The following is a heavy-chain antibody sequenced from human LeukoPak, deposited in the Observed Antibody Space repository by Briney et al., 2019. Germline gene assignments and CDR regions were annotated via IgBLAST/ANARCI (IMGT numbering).Heavy chain of an antibody. D-gene: IGHD2-21*02. J-gene: IGHJ4*02. CDR2: IYYSGST. CDR3: ARDFCGGDCYLGGYYFDY. V-gene: IGHV4-59*01. CDR1: GGSISSYY. Sequence: PSETLSLTCTVSGGSISSYYWSWIWQPPGKGLEWIGYIYYSGSTNYNPSLKSRVTISVDTSKNQFSLKLSSVTAADTAVYYCARDFCGGDCYLGGYYFDYWGQGTLVTVSS.